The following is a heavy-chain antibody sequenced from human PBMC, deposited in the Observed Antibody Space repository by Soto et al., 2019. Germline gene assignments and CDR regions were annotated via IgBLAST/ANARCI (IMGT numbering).Heavy chain of an antibody. V-gene: IGHV4-39*07. CDR2: FYYSGNT. CDR3: ARVWGGAFDF. CDR1: GGSISSQSYS. Sequence: SETLSLTCSVSGGSISSQSYSWGWIRQPPGKGLEWIGYFYYSGNTNYNPSLKSRVTISVDTSKNQFSLKLSSVTAADTAVYYCARVWGGAFDFWGQGTMVTVSS. D-gene: IGHD3-10*01. J-gene: IGHJ3*01.